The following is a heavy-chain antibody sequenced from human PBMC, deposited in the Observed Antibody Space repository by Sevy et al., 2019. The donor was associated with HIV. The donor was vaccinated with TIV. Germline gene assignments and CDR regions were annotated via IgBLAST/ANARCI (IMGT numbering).Heavy chain of an antibody. CDR3: AKASTIAAAGGLFDC. J-gene: IGHJ4*02. CDR2: ISGSGGTT. Sequence: GGSLRLSCAASGFTFSNYAMNWVRQAPGKGLEWVSAISGSGGTTYYADSVKGRFNISRDNSKNTLYLQMSSLRAEDTAVYYCAKASTIAAAGGLFDCWGQGTLVTVSS. V-gene: IGHV3-23*01. CDR1: GFTFSNYA. D-gene: IGHD6-13*01.